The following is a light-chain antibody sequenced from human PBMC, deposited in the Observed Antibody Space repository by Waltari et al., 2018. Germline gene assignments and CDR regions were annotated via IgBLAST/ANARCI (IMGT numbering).Light chain of an antibody. CDR1: SSDVGGYKY. J-gene: IGLJ2*01. CDR2: DVR. Sequence: QSALTQPASVSGSPGQSITISCTGTSSDVGGYKYVSWYQHHPGTAPKLLLYDVRKRPSGVSNRFSGSKSGNTASLTISGLQSEDEADYYCTSYTSSSSSAYVVFGGGTKLTVL. CDR3: TSYTSSSSSAYVV. V-gene: IGLV2-14*03.